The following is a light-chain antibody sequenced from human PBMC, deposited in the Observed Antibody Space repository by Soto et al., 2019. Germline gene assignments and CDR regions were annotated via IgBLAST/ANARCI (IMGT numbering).Light chain of an antibody. J-gene: IGKJ2*01. V-gene: IGKV3-20*01. CDR3: QHYGPPRYT. CDR2: CAS. Sequence: EIVLTQSPGTLSLSPGERATLSCRASQSVSSNFLAWYQQKPGQPPRLLMYCASSRATSIPDRCSGSGSGTDFTLTISRLEPEDFAVYYCQHYGPPRYTFGQGTKLEIK. CDR1: QSVSSNF.